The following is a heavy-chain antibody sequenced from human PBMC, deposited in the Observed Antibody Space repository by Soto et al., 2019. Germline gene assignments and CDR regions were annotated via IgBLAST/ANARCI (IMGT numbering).Heavy chain of an antibody. D-gene: IGHD6-13*01. Sequence: ASVKVSCKASGYTFTGYYMHWVRQAPGQGLEWMGWINPNSGGTNYAQKFQGWVTMTRDTSISTAYMELSRLRSDDTAVYYCARDKGSSSWYGRGRNDAFDIWGQGTMVTVSS. V-gene: IGHV1-2*04. CDR2: INPNSGGT. CDR1: GYTFTGYY. CDR3: ARDKGSSSWYGRGRNDAFDI. J-gene: IGHJ3*02.